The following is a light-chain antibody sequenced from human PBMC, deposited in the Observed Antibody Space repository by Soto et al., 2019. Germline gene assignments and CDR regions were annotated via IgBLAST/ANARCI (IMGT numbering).Light chain of an antibody. J-gene: IGLJ1*01. CDR2: EGT. CDR3: CSYAHSDTHNYV. Sequence: QSVLTQPASVSGSPGQSINGPLPRANKEIANDKFFFWYQQNPGKAPKLMIYEGTKRPSGVSDRFSASKSGDTASLTISGLQAEDEADYYCCSYAHSDTHNYVFGTWTKVTVL. V-gene: IGLV2-23*01. CDR1: NKEIANDKF.